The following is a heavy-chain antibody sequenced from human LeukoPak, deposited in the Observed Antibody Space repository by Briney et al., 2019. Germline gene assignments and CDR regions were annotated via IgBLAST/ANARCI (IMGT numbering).Heavy chain of an antibody. V-gene: IGHV1-2*02. Sequence: ASVKVSCKASGYTFTGYYLHWVRQAPGQGLEWMGWIHPKSGDTHYAQKFQGRVTMTRDTSISTAYMELSRLRSDDTAVYYCARNYGDYDYWGQGTLVTVSS. CDR3: ARNYGDYDY. D-gene: IGHD4-17*01. CDR2: IHPKSGDT. CDR1: GYTFTGYY. J-gene: IGHJ4*02.